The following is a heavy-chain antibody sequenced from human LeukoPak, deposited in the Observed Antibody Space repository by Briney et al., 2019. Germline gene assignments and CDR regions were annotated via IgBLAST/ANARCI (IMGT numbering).Heavy chain of an antibody. Sequence: GGSLRLSCAASGFTFSNYNMNWVRQAPGKGLEWVSYISSSSSTIYYADSVKGRFTISRDNAKNSLYLQINSLRAEDTAVYYCARALDHWGQGTLVTVSS. V-gene: IGHV3-48*01. J-gene: IGHJ4*02. D-gene: IGHD3-3*02. CDR3: ARALDH. CDR1: GFTFSNYN. CDR2: ISSSSSTI.